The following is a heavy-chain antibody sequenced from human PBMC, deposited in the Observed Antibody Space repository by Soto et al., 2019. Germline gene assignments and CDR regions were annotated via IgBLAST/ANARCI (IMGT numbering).Heavy chain of an antibody. D-gene: IGHD1-1*01. CDR2: ISSSSSYT. CDR3: ARDPRDWNYDYYYGMDV. CDR1: GFTFSDCC. Sequence: GGSLRLSCAAPGFTFSDCCMSWIRQAPGKGLEWVSYISSSSSYTNYADSVKGRFTISRDNAKNSLYLQMNSLRAEDTAVYYCARDPRDWNYDYYYGMDVWGQGTTVTVSS. V-gene: IGHV3-11*06. J-gene: IGHJ6*02.